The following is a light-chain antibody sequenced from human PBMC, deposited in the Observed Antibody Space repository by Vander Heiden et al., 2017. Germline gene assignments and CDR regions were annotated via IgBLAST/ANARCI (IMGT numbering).Light chain of an antibody. V-gene: IGKV1-39*01. J-gene: IGKJ2*01. CDR2: AAS. Sequence: DLQMPQSPSSLSASVGDRVTITCRASQSISSYLNWYQQKPGKAPKLLIYAASSLQSGVPSRFSGSGSGTDFTLTISSLQPEDVATYYCQQSYSTPRTFGQGTKLEIK. CDR3: QQSYSTPRT. CDR1: QSISSY.